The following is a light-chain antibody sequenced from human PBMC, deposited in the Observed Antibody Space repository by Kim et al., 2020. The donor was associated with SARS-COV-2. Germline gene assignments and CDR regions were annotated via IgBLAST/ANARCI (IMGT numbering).Light chain of an antibody. CDR3: KQYNSYSWT. J-gene: IGKJ1*01. V-gene: IGKV1-5*03. CDR1: QSVSSW. CDR2: KAS. Sequence: DIQMTQSPSTLSASVGDRVTITCRATQSVSSWLAWYQQKPGKAPRLLIYKASSLESGVPSRFSCSGSGTEFTLTISSLQPDDFAIYYCKQYNSYSWTFGQGTKVDIK.